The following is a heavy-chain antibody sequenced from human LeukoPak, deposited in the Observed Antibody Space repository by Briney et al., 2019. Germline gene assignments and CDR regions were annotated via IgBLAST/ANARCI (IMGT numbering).Heavy chain of an antibody. CDR3: ARDDYGDYVSSFDY. D-gene: IGHD4-17*01. Sequence: PGGSLRLSCAASGFTFSSYAMHWVRQAPGKGLEWVAVISYGGSNKYYADSVKGRFTISRDNSKNTLYLQMNSLRAEDTAVYYCARDDYGDYVSSFDYWGQGTLVTVSS. J-gene: IGHJ4*02. CDR1: GFTFSSYA. V-gene: IGHV3-30-3*01. CDR2: ISYGGSNK.